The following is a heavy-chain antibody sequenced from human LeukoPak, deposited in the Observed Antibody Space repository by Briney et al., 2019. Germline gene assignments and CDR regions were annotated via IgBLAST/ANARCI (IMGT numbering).Heavy chain of an antibody. V-gene: IGHV4-4*02. CDR1: GGSISSSNW. CDR2: IYHSGST. D-gene: IGHD6-19*01. CDR3: ARHEHKAVAGDT. Sequence: SETLSLTCAVSGGSISSSNWWSWVRQPPGKGLEWIGEIYHSGSTNYNPSLKSRVAISVDTSKNHFSLRLISVTAADTAMYYCARHEHKAVAGDTWGQGTLVTVSS. J-gene: IGHJ5*02.